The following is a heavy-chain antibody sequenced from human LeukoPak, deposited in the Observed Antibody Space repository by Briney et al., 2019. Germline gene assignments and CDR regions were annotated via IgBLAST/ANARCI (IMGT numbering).Heavy chain of an antibody. J-gene: IGHJ4*02. CDR3: AKDPQSIAAAGTDY. CDR1: GFTFSSYA. CDR2: ISGSGGST. D-gene: IGHD6-13*01. V-gene: IGHV3-23*01. Sequence: GVSLRLSCAASGFTFSSYAMSWVRQAPGKGLEWVSAISGSGGSTYYADSVKGRFTISRDNSKNTLYLQMNSLRAEDTAVYYCAKDPQSIAAAGTDYWGQGTLVTVSS.